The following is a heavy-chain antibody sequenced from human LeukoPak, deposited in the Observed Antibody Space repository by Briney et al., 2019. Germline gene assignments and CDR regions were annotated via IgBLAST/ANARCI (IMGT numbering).Heavy chain of an antibody. CDR2: ISSSRSTI. V-gene: IGHV3-48*04. Sequence: GGSLRLSCAASGFTFSSYSMNWVRQAPGKGLEWVSYISSSRSTIYYADSVKGRFTISRDNAKNSLYLQMNSLRAEDTAVYYCARDLIPGWRYYYYGMDVWGQGTTVTVSS. CDR3: ARDLIPGWRYYYYGMDV. D-gene: IGHD2-21*01. J-gene: IGHJ6*02. CDR1: GFTFSSYS.